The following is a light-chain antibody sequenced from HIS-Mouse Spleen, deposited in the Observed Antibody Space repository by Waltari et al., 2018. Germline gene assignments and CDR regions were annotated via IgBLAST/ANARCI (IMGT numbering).Light chain of an antibody. CDR1: SSDVGGYNY. J-gene: IGLJ2*01. CDR2: DVS. CDR3: SSYTSSSFNVV. V-gene: IGLV2-14*03. Sequence: QSALTQPASVSGSPGQSITISCTGTSSDVGGYNYVSWYQQHPGKAPKPMIYDVSNRPSGVSNRFSGSKSGNTGSLTISGLQAEDEADYYCSSYTSSSFNVVFGGGTKLTVL.